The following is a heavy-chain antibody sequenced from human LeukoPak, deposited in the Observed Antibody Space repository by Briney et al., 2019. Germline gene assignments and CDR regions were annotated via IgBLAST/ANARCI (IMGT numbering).Heavy chain of an antibody. J-gene: IGHJ4*02. CDR1: GFTFSSYS. D-gene: IGHD4-17*01. V-gene: IGHV3-48*02. Sequence: PGGSLRLSCAASGFTFSSYSMNWVRQSPGKGLEGVSYISGSSNTIYYADSVKGRFTISRDNAKNSLYLQMNSLRDEDTAVYYCARAVTTVTRGGLVFDYWGQGTLVTVSS. CDR2: ISGSSNTI. CDR3: ARAVTTVTRGGLVFDY.